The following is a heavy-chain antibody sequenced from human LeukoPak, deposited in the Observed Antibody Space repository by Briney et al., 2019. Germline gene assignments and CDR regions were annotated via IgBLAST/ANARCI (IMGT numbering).Heavy chain of an antibody. CDR3: ARVSLSSRDYFDF. CDR1: GFSVSSNY. CDR2: IHSGGNT. D-gene: IGHD6-19*01. Sequence: GGSLRLSCAASGFSVSSNYMSWVRQVPGTGLEWLSIIHSGGNTYYADSVKGPFTISRDNSQNTLFLQMNSLRVEDTAVYSCARVSLSSRDYFDFWGQGTLVTVSS. V-gene: IGHV3-53*01. J-gene: IGHJ4*02.